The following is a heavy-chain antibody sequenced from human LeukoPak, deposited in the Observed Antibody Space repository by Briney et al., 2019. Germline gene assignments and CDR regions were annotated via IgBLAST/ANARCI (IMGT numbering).Heavy chain of an antibody. CDR3: ARHGGGFDI. Sequence: GESLKISCKGSGYTFTTYRIAWVRKMPGKGLELMGIIYPRDSDTRYSPSFQGQVAFSADKSVTTACLQWSSLKASDTAMYYCARHGGGFDIWGQGTMVTVSS. D-gene: IGHD3-16*01. V-gene: IGHV5-51*01. CDR1: GYTFTTYR. CDR2: IYPRDSDT. J-gene: IGHJ3*02.